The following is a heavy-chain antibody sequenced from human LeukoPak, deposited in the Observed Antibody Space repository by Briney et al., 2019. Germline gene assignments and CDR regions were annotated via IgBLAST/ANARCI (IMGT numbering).Heavy chain of an antibody. CDR2: ISGSGGST. V-gene: IGHV3-23*01. J-gene: IGHJ4*02. CDR3: AIPPLDFFGAGGYFDY. D-gene: IGHD3-3*01. Sequence: PGGSLRLACAASGFTFSSYAMSWVRQAPGKGLEWVSAISGSGGSTYYEDSVKGRFTISRDNSKNTLYLQMNSLRAEDTAVYYCAIPPLDFFGAGGYFDYWGQGTLVTVSS. CDR1: GFTFSSYA.